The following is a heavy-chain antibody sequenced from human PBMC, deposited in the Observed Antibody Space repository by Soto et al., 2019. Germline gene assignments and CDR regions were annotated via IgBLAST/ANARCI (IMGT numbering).Heavy chain of an antibody. CDR3: AREGGYFDSSGSGVYHYFGVDV. D-gene: IGHD3-22*01. CDR2: IYYTGST. V-gene: IGHV4-4*07. CDR1: GGPISPYF. J-gene: IGHJ6*02. Sequence: SETLSLTCTVSGGPISPYFWSWIRQPAGKGLEWIGRIYYTGSTNYNPPLESRVSISLDTARKQISLEVKSVTAADTAVYYCAREGGYFDSSGSGVYHYFGVDVWGRGTTVTVSS.